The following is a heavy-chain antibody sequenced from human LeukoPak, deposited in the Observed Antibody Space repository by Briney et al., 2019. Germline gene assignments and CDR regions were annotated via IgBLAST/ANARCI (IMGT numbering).Heavy chain of an antibody. CDR3: ARGAYYYDSSGYPNRYFDL. D-gene: IGHD3-22*01. CDR2: IYTSGST. V-gene: IGHV4-61*02. Sequence: SETLSLTCTVSGGPISSGSYYWSWIRQPAGKGLEWIGRIYTSGSTNYNPSLKSRVTISVDTSKNQFSLKLSSVTAADTAVYYCARGAYYYDSSGYPNRYFDLWGRGTLVTVSS. J-gene: IGHJ2*01. CDR1: GGPISSGSYY.